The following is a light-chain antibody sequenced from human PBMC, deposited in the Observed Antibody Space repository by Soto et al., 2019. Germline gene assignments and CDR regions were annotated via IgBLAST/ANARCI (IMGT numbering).Light chain of an antibody. V-gene: IGKV3-11*01. J-gene: IGKJ1*01. CDR1: QRVSSY. CDR3: QEYIQWPPGM. Sequence: EIVLPQSPATLSLSPGERATLSCPASQRVSSYLAWYQQKPGQAPRLLIYDASNRATGIPARFSGSGSGTEFTLTISSLQPEDFAVYYCQEYIQWPPGMFGPGTKVDI. CDR2: DAS.